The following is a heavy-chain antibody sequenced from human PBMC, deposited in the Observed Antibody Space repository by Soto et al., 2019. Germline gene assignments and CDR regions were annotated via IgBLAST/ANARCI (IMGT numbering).Heavy chain of an antibody. D-gene: IGHD3-3*01. CDR2: IYTTGST. J-gene: IGHJ6*02. CDR3: ARGMSGPYDFWSGTYGMDV. CDR1: GGSIRSYY. Sequence: PSETLSLTCSVSGGSIRSYYWSWIRLAAGKGQEWIGRIYTTGSTNYNPSLKSRVTMTRDTSTSTVYMELSSLRSEDTAVYYCARGMSGPYDFWSGTYGMDVWGQGTTVTVSS. V-gene: IGHV4-4*07.